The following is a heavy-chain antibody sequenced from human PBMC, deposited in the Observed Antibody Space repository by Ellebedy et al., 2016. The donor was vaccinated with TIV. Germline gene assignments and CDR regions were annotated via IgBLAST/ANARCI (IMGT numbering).Heavy chain of an antibody. D-gene: IGHD5-12*01. CDR2: IGWNSVSI. V-gene: IGHV3-9*01. CDR3: VKGYTAPVLISFDF. Sequence: PGGSLRLSCEASGFTFDDYAMHWVRQAPGKGLEWVSGIGWNSVSIAYAESVKGRLTISRDNAKKSLHLEMTNLRAEDTAFYYCVKGYTAPVLISFDFWGQGTLVTVSS. J-gene: IGHJ4*02. CDR1: GFTFDDYA.